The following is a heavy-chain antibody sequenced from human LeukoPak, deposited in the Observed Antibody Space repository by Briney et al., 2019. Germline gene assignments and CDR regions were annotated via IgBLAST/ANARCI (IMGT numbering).Heavy chain of an antibody. CDR1: GFTFSSYA. CDR2: ISGRGWRT. CDR3: AKDGYSRSWYQIFPIYYYYGMDV. J-gene: IGHJ6*02. D-gene: IGHD6-13*01. V-gene: IGHV3-23*01. Sequence: GGSLRLFCAASGFTFSSYAMSWVRQARGKALEWVSAISGRGWRTYCADAVKGRFTISRDNSKNTLYLQMNRLRAEDTAVYYCAKDGYSRSWYQIFPIYYYYGMDVWGQGTTVTVSS.